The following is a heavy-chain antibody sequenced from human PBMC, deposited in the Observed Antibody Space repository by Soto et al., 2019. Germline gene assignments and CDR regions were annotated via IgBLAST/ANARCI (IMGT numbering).Heavy chain of an antibody. D-gene: IGHD3-3*01. J-gene: IGHJ5*02. V-gene: IGHV4-34*08. Sequence: SANLSLTSTFYGWTVKRDYWNWSLQPPGQSLEWIGEINHTGGTHYNPALKSRVTMSVDTSKNQFSLRLSSVTAADTAIYYCASGITVFGSPVRSVRPWAKAPQVT. CDR1: GWTVKRDY. CDR2: INHTGGT. CDR3: ASGITVFGSPVRSVRP.